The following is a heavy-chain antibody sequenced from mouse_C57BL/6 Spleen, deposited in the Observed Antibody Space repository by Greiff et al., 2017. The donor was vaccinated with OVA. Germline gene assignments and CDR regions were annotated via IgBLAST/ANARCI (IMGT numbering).Heavy chain of an antibody. J-gene: IGHJ4*01. CDR3: TRALLYNAMDY. CDR1: GFTFSSYA. D-gene: IGHD2-1*01. Sequence: EVMLVESGEGLVKPGGSLKLSCAASGFTFSSYAMSWVRQTPEKRLEWVAYISSGGDYIYYADTVKGRFTISRDNARNTLYLQMSSLKSEDTAMYYCTRALLYNAMDYWGQGTSVTVSS. V-gene: IGHV5-9-1*02. CDR2: ISSGGDYI.